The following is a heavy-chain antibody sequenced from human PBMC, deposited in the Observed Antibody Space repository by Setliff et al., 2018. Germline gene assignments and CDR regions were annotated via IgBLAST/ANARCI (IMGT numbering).Heavy chain of an antibody. CDR3: VRDLGQWALDF. CDR1: GYMFTTYG. J-gene: IGHJ4*02. V-gene: IGHV1-18*01. Sequence: ASVKVSYKPSGYMFTTYGISWVRQDPGQGLEWMGWIRVYDGYTDYAQKFQGRVTMTKDTSTSTAYMELRSLRPDDTAVYYCVRDLGQWALDFWGQGTLVTVSS. CDR2: IRVYDGYT. D-gene: IGHD1-26*01.